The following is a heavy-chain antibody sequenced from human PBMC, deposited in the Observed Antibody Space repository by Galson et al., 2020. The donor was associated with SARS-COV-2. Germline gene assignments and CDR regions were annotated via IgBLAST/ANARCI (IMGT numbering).Heavy chain of an antibody. Sequence: SQTLSLTCAVYGGSFSGYYWSWIRQPPGKGLEWIGEINHSGSTNYNPSLKSRVTISVDTSKNQFSLKLSSVTAADTAVYYCARGRVIMGYCRSTSCYGVGSYYYYYDMDVWGKGTTVTISS. V-gene: IGHV4-34*01. CDR2: INHSGST. CDR1: GGSFSGYY. J-gene: IGHJ6*03. D-gene: IGHD2-2*01. CDR3: ARGRVIMGYCRSTSCYGVGSYYYYYDMDV.